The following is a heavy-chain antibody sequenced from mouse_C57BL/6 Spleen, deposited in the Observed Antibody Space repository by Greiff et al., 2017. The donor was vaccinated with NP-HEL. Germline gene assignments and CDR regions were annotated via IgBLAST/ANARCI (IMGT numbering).Heavy chain of an antibody. V-gene: IGHV5-4*01. D-gene: IGHD1-1*02. CDR2: ISNGGSYT. Sequence: VQLKESGGGLVKPGGSLKLSCAASGFTFSSYSMSWVRQTPEKRLEWVATISNGGSYTYYLDNVKGRFTISRDNAKNNLYLQMSRLKSEDTAMYYCARCGMGRAWFAYWGQGTLVTVSA. CDR3: ARCGMGRAWFAY. J-gene: IGHJ3*01. CDR1: GFTFSSYS.